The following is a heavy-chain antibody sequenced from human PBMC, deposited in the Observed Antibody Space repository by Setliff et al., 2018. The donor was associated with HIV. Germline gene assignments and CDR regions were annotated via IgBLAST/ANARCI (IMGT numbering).Heavy chain of an antibody. V-gene: IGHV4-34*01. Sequence: SETLSLTCAVYGGSFGAYYWTWIRQPPGKGLEWIGEINRSGNTKYNPSLKSRVTISIDTSKKQFSLKLNSVTAADTAVYYCARETSVTPVGLDHWGQGTLGTVS. D-gene: IGHD1-1*01. CDR3: ARETSVTPVGLDH. J-gene: IGHJ1*01. CDR1: GGSFGAYY. CDR2: INRSGNT.